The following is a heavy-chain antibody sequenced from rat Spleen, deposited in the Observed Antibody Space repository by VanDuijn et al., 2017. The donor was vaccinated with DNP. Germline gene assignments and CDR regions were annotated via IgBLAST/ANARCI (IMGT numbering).Heavy chain of an antibody. Sequence: EVQLVESGGGLVQPGRSLKLSCVASGFTFNNYWMTWIRQVPGKGLEWVASITSRDGSTYYPDSVKGRFTISRDNAKNTLYLQMNSLRSEDTATYYCARHGEVHLRYAMDAWGQGTSVTVSS. D-gene: IGHD1-5*01. CDR3: ARHGEVHLRYAMDA. CDR1: GFTFNNYW. J-gene: IGHJ4*01. CDR2: ITSRDGST. V-gene: IGHV5-31*01.